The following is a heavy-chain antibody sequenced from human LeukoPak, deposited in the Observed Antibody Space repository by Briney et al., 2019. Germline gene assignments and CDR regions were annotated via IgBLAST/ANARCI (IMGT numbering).Heavy chain of an antibody. D-gene: IGHD3-3*01. V-gene: IGHV3-23*01. CDR3: AKEDASVRSLEWPKGFDP. Sequence: GGSLRLSCAASGFTFSSYAMSWVRQAPGKGLEWVSAISGSGGSTYYADSVKGRFTISRDNSKNTLYLQMNSLRAEDTAVYYCAKEDASVRSLEWPKGFDPWGQGTLVTVSS. CDR1: GFTFSSYA. J-gene: IGHJ5*02. CDR2: ISGSGGST.